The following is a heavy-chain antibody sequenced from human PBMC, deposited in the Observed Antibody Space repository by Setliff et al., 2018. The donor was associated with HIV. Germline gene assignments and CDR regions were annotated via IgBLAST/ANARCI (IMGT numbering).Heavy chain of an antibody. D-gene: IGHD1-7*01. CDR2: ISAYNGNT. J-gene: IGHJ4*02. CDR1: GYTFTSSG. Sequence: ASVKVSCKASGYTFTSSGISWVRQAPGQGLEWMGWISAYNGNTNYAQKLQGRVTMTRDTSTSTAYMELRSLRSDDTAVYYCARVWEWNYDLGYWGQGTLVTVSS. V-gene: IGHV1-18*01. CDR3: ARVWEWNYDLGY.